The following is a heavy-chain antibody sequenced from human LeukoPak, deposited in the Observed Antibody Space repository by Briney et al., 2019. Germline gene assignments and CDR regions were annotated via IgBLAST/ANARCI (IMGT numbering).Heavy chain of an antibody. J-gene: IGHJ6*02. CDR2: IYYSGST. V-gene: IGHV4-59*12. CDR3: ARGGRGSGDYYYYYGMDV. CDR1: GGSISSYY. D-gene: IGHD2-15*01. Sequence: PSETLSLTCTVSGGSISSYYWNWIRQPPGKGLEWIGYIYYSGSTNYNPSLKSRVTMSVDTSKNQFSLQLSSVTAADTAVYYCARGGRGSGDYYYYYGMDVWGQGTTVTVSS.